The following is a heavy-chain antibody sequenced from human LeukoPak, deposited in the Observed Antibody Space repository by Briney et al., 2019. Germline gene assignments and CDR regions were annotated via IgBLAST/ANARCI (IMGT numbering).Heavy chain of an antibody. D-gene: IGHD3-10*01. CDR1: GGSFSGYY. CDR3: ARVPNYYGSGSYRKGRWFDS. CDR2: INHSGST. Sequence: SETLSLTCGVSGGSFSGYYWSWIRQPPGKGLEWIGEINHSGSTNYNPSLKSRVTTSVDTSKNQFSLKLRSVTAADTAVYYCARVPNYYGSGSYRKGRWFDSWGQGTLVTVSS. V-gene: IGHV4-34*01. J-gene: IGHJ5*01.